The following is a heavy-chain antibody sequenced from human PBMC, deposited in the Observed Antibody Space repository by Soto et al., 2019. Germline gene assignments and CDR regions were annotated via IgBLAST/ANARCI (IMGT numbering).Heavy chain of an antibody. V-gene: IGHV4-30-2*06. CDR3: ARDYYGMDV. CDR1: VGSITSGGYS. CDR2: TYQSGSA. J-gene: IGHJ6*02. Sequence: QLQLQESGSGLVKPSQTLSLTCTVSVGSITSGGYSWTWIRQSPGKGLEWIGYTYQSGSAYYNPALKSRVTISVDRSKNQFSLNLTSVTAADTAVYYCARDYYGMDVWGQGTTDTVSS.